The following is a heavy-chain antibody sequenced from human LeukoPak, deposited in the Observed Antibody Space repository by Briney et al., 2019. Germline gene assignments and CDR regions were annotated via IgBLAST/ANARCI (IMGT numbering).Heavy chain of an antibody. Sequence: PGGSLRLSCAASGFSFSTYGMSWVRQASGKGLEWVSAISGSGGSTYYADSVKGRFTISRDNSKNTLYLQMNSLRAEDTAVYYCAKQGGYGLGSYYYYYMDVWGKGTTVTVSS. D-gene: IGHD5-12*01. CDR2: ISGSGGST. J-gene: IGHJ6*03. V-gene: IGHV3-23*01. CDR1: GFSFSTYG. CDR3: AKQGGYGLGSYYYYYMDV.